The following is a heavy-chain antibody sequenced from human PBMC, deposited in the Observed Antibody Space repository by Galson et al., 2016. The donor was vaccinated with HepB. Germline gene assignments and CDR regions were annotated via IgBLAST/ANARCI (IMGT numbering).Heavy chain of an antibody. D-gene: IGHD6-19*01. CDR2: IYTAGDT. J-gene: IGHJ6*04. Sequence: SLRLSCAASGFTFSNYDMHWVRQAPGKGLEWVSSIYTAGDTYYQDSVEGRFTVSRENGKDSLYLHMKSLRAGDTAVYFCARGSYSSDWYRSSAYDFGVDVWGKGTPVTVSS. CDR1: GFTFSNYD. CDR3: ARGSYSSDWYRSSAYDFGVDV. V-gene: IGHV3-13*01.